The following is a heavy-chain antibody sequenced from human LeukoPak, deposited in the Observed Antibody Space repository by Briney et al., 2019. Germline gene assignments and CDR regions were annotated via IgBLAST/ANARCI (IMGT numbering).Heavy chain of an antibody. J-gene: IGHJ3*02. CDR2: IRSKAYGGTT. V-gene: IGHV3-49*03. CDR1: GFTFGDYA. CDR3: TRTMITFGGVIGDAFDI. Sequence: GGSLRLSCTASGFTFGDYAMCWFRQAPGKGLEWVGFIRSKAYGGTTEYAASVKGRFTISRDDSKSIAYLQMNSLKTEDTAVYYCTRTMITFGGVIGDAFDIWGQGTMVTVSS. D-gene: IGHD3-16*01.